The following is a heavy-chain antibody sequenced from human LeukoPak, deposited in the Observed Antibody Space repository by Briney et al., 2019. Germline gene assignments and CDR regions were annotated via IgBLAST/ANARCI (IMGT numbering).Heavy chain of an antibody. CDR1: GGSISSYY. CDR2: IYYSGST. CDR3: ARGGTVTTGDY. Sequence: SETLSLTCTVSGGSISSYYWSWIRQPRRKGLEWIGYIYYSGSTNYNPSLKSRVTISVDTSKNQFSLKLSSVTAADTAVYYCARGGTVTTGDYWGQGTLVTVSS. V-gene: IGHV4-59*01. J-gene: IGHJ4*02. D-gene: IGHD4-17*01.